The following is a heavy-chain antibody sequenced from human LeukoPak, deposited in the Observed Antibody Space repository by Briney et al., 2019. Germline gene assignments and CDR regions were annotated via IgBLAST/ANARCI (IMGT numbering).Heavy chain of an antibody. J-gene: IGHJ4*02. V-gene: IGHV3-11*05. CDR3: ARARQYSNESFHY. Sequence: GGSLRLSCAASGHTFSDYYMSWIRQAPGKGLEWVSYISSGSSYTNYADSVKGRFTISRDNAKNSLYLQINSMRVEDTAVYYCARARQYSNESFHYWGQGTLVTVSS. D-gene: IGHD5-18*01. CDR1: GHTFSDYY. CDR2: ISSGSSYT.